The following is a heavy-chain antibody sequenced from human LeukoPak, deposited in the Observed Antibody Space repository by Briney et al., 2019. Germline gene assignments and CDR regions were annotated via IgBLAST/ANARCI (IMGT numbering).Heavy chain of an antibody. CDR3: AKETFTVTSPFDC. D-gene: IGHD3-16*01. J-gene: IGHJ4*02. CDR2: VNSDGGST. CDR1: GFTFSTYA. Sequence: GGSLRLSCSASGFTFSTYAMHWVRQAPGKGLEYVSAVNSDGGSTYYADSVKGRFTISRDNSKNTVYLQMSSLRVEDTAAYYCAKETFTVTSPFDCWGQGTLVTVSS. V-gene: IGHV3-64D*09.